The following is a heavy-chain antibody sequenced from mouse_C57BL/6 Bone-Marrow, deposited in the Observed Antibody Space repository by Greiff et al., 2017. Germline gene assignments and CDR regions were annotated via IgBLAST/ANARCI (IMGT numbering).Heavy chain of an antibody. Sequence: QVQLQQPGAELVKPGASVKLSCKASGYTFTGYWMHWVKQRPGRGLEWIGRIDPNSGGTKYNEKFKSKATLTVDKPSSTAYMQLSSLTSEDSAVYYCASIYYDYPYAMDYWGQGTSVTVSS. D-gene: IGHD2-4*01. V-gene: IGHV1-72*01. CDR1: GYTFTGYW. CDR2: IDPNSGGT. J-gene: IGHJ4*01. CDR3: ASIYYDYPYAMDY.